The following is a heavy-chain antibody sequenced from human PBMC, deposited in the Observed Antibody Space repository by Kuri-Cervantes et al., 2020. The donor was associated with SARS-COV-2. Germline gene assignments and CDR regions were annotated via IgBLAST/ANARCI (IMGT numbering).Heavy chain of an antibody. Sequence: GGSLRLSCAASGFTFSSYAMHWVRQAPGKGLEWVAVISYDGSNKYYADSVKGRFTISRDNSKNTLYLQMNSLRAEDTAVYYCAKAYYDFWSGYRGALDYWGQGTLVTVSS. CDR2: ISYDGSNK. CDR3: AKAYYDFWSGYRGALDY. J-gene: IGHJ4*02. V-gene: IGHV3-30*04. D-gene: IGHD3-3*01. CDR1: GFTFSSYA.